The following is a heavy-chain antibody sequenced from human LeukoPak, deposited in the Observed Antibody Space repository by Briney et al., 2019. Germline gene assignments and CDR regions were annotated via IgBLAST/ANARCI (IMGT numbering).Heavy chain of an antibody. CDR2: IYTSGST. Sequence: SETLSLTCTVSGGSISSYYWSWIRQPAGKGLGWIGRIYTSGSTNYNPYLKSRVTMSVDTSKNQFSLKLSSVTAADTAVYYCARWGRDGYKYYYYYMDVWGKGTTVTVSS. D-gene: IGHD5-24*01. CDR1: GGSISSYY. V-gene: IGHV4-4*07. J-gene: IGHJ6*03. CDR3: ARWGRDGYKYYYYYMDV.